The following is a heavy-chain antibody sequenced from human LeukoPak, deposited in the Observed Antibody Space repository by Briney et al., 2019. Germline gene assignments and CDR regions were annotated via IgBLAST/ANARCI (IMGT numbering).Heavy chain of an antibody. CDR2: INSDGSST. CDR1: GFTFTTFW. J-gene: IGHJ4*02. CDR3: ARISSDSISYYDH. V-gene: IGHV3-74*01. Sequence: GGSLRLSCSASGFTFTTFWMNWVRQVPGKGLLWVSRINSDGSSTTYADSVKGRFTISRDNAKNTLFLQMNSLRAEDTAVYYCARISSDSISYYDHWGQGTLVTVSS. D-gene: IGHD3-22*01.